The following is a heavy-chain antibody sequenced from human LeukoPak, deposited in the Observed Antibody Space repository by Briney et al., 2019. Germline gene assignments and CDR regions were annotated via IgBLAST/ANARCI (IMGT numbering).Heavy chain of an antibody. D-gene: IGHD3-22*01. Sequence: GGSLRLSCAASGFTFSSYAMSWVRQAPGEGLQWVSGISGSGSGTYYADSVRGRFTISRDNSKDTLYLQMNSLRADDLAVYYCAREYASGYYRTFDYWGQGTVVTVSS. CDR1: GFTFSSYA. CDR3: AREYASGYYRTFDY. J-gene: IGHJ4*02. CDR2: ISGSGSGT. V-gene: IGHV3-23*01.